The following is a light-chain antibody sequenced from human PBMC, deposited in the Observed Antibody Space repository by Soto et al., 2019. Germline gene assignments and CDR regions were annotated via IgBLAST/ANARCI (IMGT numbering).Light chain of an antibody. V-gene: IGKV3-11*01. J-gene: IGKJ1*01. CDR1: QSISRD. CDR2: DVS. CDR3: QQRNNWPLT. Sequence: ETVLTQSPATLSLSPGERATLSCRASQSISRDLAWYQQKPGQPPRLLICDVSNRATGVPARFSGSGSGTDFTLTISSLEPEDFAFYYCQQRNNWPLTFGQGTKVEIK.